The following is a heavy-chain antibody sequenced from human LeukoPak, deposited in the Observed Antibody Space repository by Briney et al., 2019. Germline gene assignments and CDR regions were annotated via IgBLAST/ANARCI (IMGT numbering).Heavy chain of an antibody. CDR1: GGSFSGYY. Sequence: SETLSLTYAVYGGSFSGYYWSWIRQPPGKGLEWIGEINHSGSTNYNPSLKSRVTISVDTSKNQFSLKLSSVTAADTAVYFCARDWGVGGRPGYMDVWGKGTTVTVSS. CDR2: INHSGST. V-gene: IGHV4-34*01. CDR3: ARDWGVGGRPGYMDV. J-gene: IGHJ6*03. D-gene: IGHD6-6*01.